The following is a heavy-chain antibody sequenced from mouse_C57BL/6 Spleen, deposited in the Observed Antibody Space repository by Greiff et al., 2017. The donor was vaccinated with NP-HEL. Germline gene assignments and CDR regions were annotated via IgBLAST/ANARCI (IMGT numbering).Heavy chain of an antibody. Sequence: VQLQESGAELVKPGASVKISCKASGYAFRSYWMNWVKQGPGMGLGWIGQFYPGDGDTTYNRRFKGKATLTADKSSSTADMLLSSLTSEDAAVYYCARDNYYGSSWYFDVWGTGTTVTVSA. D-gene: IGHD1-1*01. CDR1: GYAFRSYW. V-gene: IGHV1-80*01. CDR3: ARDNYYGSSWYFDV. J-gene: IGHJ1*03. CDR2: FYPGDGDT.